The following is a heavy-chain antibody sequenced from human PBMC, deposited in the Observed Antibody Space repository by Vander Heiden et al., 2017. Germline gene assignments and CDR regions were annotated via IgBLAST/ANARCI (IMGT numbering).Heavy chain of an antibody. CDR2: ISRSGGST. V-gene: IGHV3-23*01. CDR1: GFTFNIYA. D-gene: IGHD3-22*01. CDR3: AKSPITIIVQYSFDY. J-gene: IGHJ4*02. Sequence: EVQLLESGGGLVQPGGSLRLSCAGSGFTFNIYAMSWVRQAPGKGLEWVSAISRSGGSTYYADSVTGRFTISRDNSKNTLFLQMNSLRAEDTAVYYCAKSPITIIVQYSFDYWGQGTLVTVSS.